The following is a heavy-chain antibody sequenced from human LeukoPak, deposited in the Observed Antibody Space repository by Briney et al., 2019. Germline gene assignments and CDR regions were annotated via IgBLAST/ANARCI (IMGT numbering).Heavy chain of an antibody. D-gene: IGHD3-22*01. J-gene: IGHJ3*02. V-gene: IGHV3-30*02. Sequence: GGSLRLSCAASGFTFSSYGMHWVRQAPGKGLEWVAFIRYDGSNKYYADSVKGRFTISRDNSKNTLYLKMNSLRAEDTAVYYCANLGPYYYDSSGYYLDAFDIWGQGTMVTVSS. CDR3: ANLGPYYYDSSGYYLDAFDI. CDR2: IRYDGSNK. CDR1: GFTFSSYG.